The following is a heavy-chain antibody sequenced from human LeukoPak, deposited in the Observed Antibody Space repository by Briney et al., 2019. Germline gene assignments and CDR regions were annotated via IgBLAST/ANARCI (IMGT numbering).Heavy chain of an antibody. CDR2: ITYDGYYK. D-gene: IGHD3-10*01. J-gene: IGHJ4*02. CDR1: GFTFTSYG. Sequence: GTSLRLSCAASGFTFTSYGMHWVRQAPGKGLEWVALITYDGYYKYYSDSVKGRFTISSDTSKNTMYLHMNSLRAEDTAVYYCARDLSPVVRASPMGYWGRGTLVTVSS. CDR3: ARDLSPVVRASPMGY. V-gene: IGHV3-30*03.